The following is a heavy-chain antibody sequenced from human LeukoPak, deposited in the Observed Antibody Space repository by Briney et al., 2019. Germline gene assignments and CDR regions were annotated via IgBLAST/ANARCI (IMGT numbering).Heavy chain of an antibody. D-gene: IGHD2-2*01. Sequence: GASVKVSCKASGYTFTGYYMHWARQAPGQGLEWMGWINPNSGGTNYAQKFQGRVTMTRDTSISTAYMELSRLRSGDTAVYYCARGRDIVVVPAAMGVDYYYYYGMDVWGQGTTVTVSS. J-gene: IGHJ6*02. CDR1: GYTFTGYY. CDR3: ARGRDIVVVPAAMGVDYYYYYGMDV. V-gene: IGHV1-2*02. CDR2: INPNSGGT.